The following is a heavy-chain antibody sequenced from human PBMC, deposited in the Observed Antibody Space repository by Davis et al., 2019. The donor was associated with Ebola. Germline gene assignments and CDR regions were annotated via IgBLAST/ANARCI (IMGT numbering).Heavy chain of an antibody. CDR2: ISSSSSYI. J-gene: IGHJ4*02. Sequence: GGSLRLSCAASGFTFSDYYMSWIRQAPGKGLEWVSSISSSSSYIYYADSVKGRFTISRDNAKNSLYLQMNSLKTEDTAVYYCTTLFGVVTQWGQGTLVTVSS. CDR1: GFTFSDYY. D-gene: IGHD3-3*01. CDR3: TTLFGVVTQ. V-gene: IGHV3-11*03.